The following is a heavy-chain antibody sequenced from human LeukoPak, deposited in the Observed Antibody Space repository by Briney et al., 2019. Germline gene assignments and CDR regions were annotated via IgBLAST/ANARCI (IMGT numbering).Heavy chain of an antibody. CDR3: ARVLVGATEDDFDY. CDR2: IYYSGST. J-gene: IGHJ4*02. V-gene: IGHV4-59*01. D-gene: IGHD1-26*01. Sequence: SETLSLTCTVSGGSISSYYWSWIRQPPGKGLEWIGYIYYSGSTNYNPSLKSRVTISVDTSKNQFSLKLRSVTAADTAVYYCARVLVGATEDDFDYWGQGTLVTVSS. CDR1: GGSISSYY.